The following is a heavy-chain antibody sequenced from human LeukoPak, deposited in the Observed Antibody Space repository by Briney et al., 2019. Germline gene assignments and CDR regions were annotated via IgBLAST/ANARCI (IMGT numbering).Heavy chain of an antibody. J-gene: IGHJ4*02. Sequence: ASVKVFCEASVYTFPSYCISWARQASGQGLEWIGWIQPGRGDTDYAQKFQGRVSLTRETSISTAYMELSRLTSDDTAVYYCARDHNWGPDYWGQGSLVSVSS. V-gene: IGHV1-2*02. CDR1: VYTFPSYC. CDR3: ARDHNWGPDY. CDR2: IQPGRGDT. D-gene: IGHD7-27*01.